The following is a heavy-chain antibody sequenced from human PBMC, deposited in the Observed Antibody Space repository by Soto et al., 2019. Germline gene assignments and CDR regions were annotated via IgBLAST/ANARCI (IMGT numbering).Heavy chain of an antibody. Sequence: ASVKVSCKASGGTFSSYTISWVRQAPGQGLEWMGRIIPILGIANYAQKFQGRVTITADKSTSTAYMELSSLRSEDTAVYYCARDSDRGATITGGWGQGTLVTVSS. CDR2: IIPILGIA. D-gene: IGHD5-12*01. CDR1: GGTFSSYT. CDR3: ARDSDRGATITGG. J-gene: IGHJ4*02. V-gene: IGHV1-69*04.